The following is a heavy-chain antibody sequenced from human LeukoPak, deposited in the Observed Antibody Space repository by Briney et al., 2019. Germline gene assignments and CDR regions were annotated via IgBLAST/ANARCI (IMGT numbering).Heavy chain of an antibody. Sequence: PVTSLRLSCAAPGFTLGNHGMHRVRQAPGKGLEWVAIIYNDGVNKYYGDSMRGRFTISRDTSKNTLFLEMESLRTEDTAVYYCARHRGSVFKGYMDVWGKGTTVTVSS. D-gene: IGHD2-8*01. CDR3: ARHRGSVFKGYMDV. J-gene: IGHJ6*03. V-gene: IGHV3-33*01. CDR1: GFTLGNHG. CDR2: IYNDGVNK.